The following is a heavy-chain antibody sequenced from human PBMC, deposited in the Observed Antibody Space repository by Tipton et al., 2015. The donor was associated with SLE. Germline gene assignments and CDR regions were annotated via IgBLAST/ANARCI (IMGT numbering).Heavy chain of an antibody. CDR3: ARGRGRGDYGWE. Sequence: TLSLTCTVSGGSISSGDYYWSWIRQPAGKGLEWIGYIYTSGSTNYNPSLKSRVTISVDTSKNQFSLKLSSVTAADTAVYYCARGRGRGDYGWEWGQGTLVTVSP. V-gene: IGHV4-61*09. CDR2: IYTSGST. CDR1: GGSISSGDYY. J-gene: IGHJ4*02. D-gene: IGHD4-17*01.